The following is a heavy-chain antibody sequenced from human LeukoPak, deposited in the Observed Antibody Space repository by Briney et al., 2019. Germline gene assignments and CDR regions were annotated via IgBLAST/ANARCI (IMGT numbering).Heavy chain of an antibody. CDR3: ARGRGFFRYGFTYYFDY. CDR1: GGSFSDYY. J-gene: IGHJ4*02. D-gene: IGHD3-22*01. V-gene: IGHV4-34*01. CDR2: INHSGST. Sequence: SETLSLTCAVYGGSFSDYYWSWIRQPPGKGLEWIGEINHSGSTNYNPSLKSRVTISVDTSKNQFSLNLSSVTAADTAMYYCARGRGFFRYGFTYYFDYWGQGTLVTVSS.